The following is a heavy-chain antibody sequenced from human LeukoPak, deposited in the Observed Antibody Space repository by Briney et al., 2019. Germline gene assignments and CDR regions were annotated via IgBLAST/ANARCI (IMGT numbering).Heavy chain of an antibody. J-gene: IGHJ1*01. D-gene: IGHD6-13*01. V-gene: IGHV4-34*01. CDR3: AGSSSWYLRYFQH. Sequence: SETLSLTCAVYGGSFSGYYWSWIRQPPGKGLEWIGEINHSGSTNYNPSLKSRVTISVDTSKNQFSLKLSSVTAADTAVYYCAGSSSWYLRYFQHWGRGTLVTVSS. CDR2: INHSGST. CDR1: GGSFSGYY.